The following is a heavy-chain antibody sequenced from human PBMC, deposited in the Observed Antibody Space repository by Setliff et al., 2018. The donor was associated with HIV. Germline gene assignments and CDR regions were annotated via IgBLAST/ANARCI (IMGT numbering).Heavy chain of an antibody. J-gene: IGHJ1*01. CDR2: INHSGST. D-gene: IGHD2-21*01. CDR1: GGSFSGYY. CDR3: ARYHIGGIQYFQH. Sequence: SETLSLTCAVYGGSFSGYYWSWIRQPPGKGLEWIGEINHSGSTNYNPSLKSRVTISLGTSKNQFSLKMTSVTAADTAIYYCARYHIGGIQYFQHWGQGALVNVSS. V-gene: IGHV4-34*01.